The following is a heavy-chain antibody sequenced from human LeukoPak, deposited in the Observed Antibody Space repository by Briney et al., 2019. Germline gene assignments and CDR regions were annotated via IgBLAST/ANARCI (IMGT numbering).Heavy chain of an antibody. CDR2: IDNDGWPT. CDR3: ARDLIGWSLDP. CDR1: GFTFTNYE. V-gene: IGHV3-48*03. D-gene: IGHD2-2*03. J-gene: IGHJ5*02. Sequence: GGSPRLSCAASGFTFTNYEMNWVRQAPGKGLEWISYIDNDGWPTYYADSVKGRFTITRDDAKSSLYLQMDSLTVEDTAVYYCARDLIGWSLDPWGQGTLVTVSS.